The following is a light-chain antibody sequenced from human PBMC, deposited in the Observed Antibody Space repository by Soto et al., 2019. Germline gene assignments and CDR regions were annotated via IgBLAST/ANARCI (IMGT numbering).Light chain of an antibody. CDR1: QSVSSN. J-gene: IGKJ1*01. Sequence: ESVLTQSPGTLSVSPGERATLSCRASQSVSSNVAWYQQKPGQAPRLLIYDASTRATGIPARFSGSGSGTEFTLTISSLQSEDFAVFYCHQYNDWPPAFGQRTKVDIK. CDR3: HQYNDWPPA. V-gene: IGKV3-15*01. CDR2: DAS.